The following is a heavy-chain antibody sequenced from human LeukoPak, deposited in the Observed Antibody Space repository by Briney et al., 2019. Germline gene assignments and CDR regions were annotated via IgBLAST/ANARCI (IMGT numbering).Heavy chain of an antibody. Sequence: GGSLRLSCAASGFTFSSNGMHWVRQAPGKGLEWVAVISYDGSNRYYADFVKGRFTISRDNSKNTLYLQMNSLRADDTAVYYCGKDGGVAYGLDVWGQGTTVTVSS. CDR2: ISYDGSNR. J-gene: IGHJ6*02. D-gene: IGHD3-3*01. CDR3: GKDGGVAYGLDV. CDR1: GFTFSSNG. V-gene: IGHV3-30*18.